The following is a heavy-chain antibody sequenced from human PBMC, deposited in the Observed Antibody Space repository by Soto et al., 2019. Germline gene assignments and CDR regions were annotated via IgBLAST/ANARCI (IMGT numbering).Heavy chain of an antibody. D-gene: IGHD2-15*01. CDR2: IGAYNGDT. J-gene: IGHJ6*02. CDR3: ARAGGVAAIRYYYYGMDV. CDR1: GYTFTNYG. Sequence: ASVKVSCKASGYTFTNYGITWVRQAPGQGLEWMGGIGAYNGDTHYTQRLQGRVTMTTDTSTSTAYMELRSLRSDDTAVYYCARAGGVAAIRYYYYGMDVWGQGTTVTVSS. V-gene: IGHV1-18*01.